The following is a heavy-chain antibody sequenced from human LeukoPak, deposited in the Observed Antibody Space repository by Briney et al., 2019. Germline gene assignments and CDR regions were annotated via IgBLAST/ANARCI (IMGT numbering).Heavy chain of an antibody. CDR2: IYSGGTT. Sequence: GGSLRLSCAASGFTVSSNYMSWVRQAPGKGLEWVSVIYSGGTTYYADSVKGRFTISRDNSKNTLFLQMNSLRAEDTAVYYCARGGYSSSWYHFDYWGQGTLVTVSS. CDR1: GFTVSSNY. CDR3: ARGGYSSSWYHFDY. V-gene: IGHV3-53*01. D-gene: IGHD6-13*01. J-gene: IGHJ4*02.